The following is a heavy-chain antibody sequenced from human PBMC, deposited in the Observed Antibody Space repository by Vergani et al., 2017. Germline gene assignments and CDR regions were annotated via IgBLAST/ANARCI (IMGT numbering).Heavy chain of an antibody. Sequence: QVQLVQSGAEVKKPGSSVKVSCKASGGTFSSYTISWVRQAPGQGLEWMGRIIPILGIANYAQKFQGRVTITVDKSTSTAYMELSSLRSEDTAVYYCARDRDTAMVHIYWGQGTLVTVSS. CDR3: ARDRDTAMVHIY. CDR2: IIPILGIA. D-gene: IGHD5-18*01. J-gene: IGHJ4*02. V-gene: IGHV1-69*08. CDR1: GGTFSSYT.